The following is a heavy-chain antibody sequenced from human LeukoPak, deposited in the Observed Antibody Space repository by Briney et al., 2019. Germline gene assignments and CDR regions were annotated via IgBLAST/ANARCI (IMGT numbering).Heavy chain of an antibody. Sequence: SETLSLTCAVYGGSFSGYYWSWIRQPPGEGLEWIGEINHSGSTNYNPSLKSRVTISVDTSKNQFSLKLSSVTAADTAVYYCARDLRAWFGSRWGQGTLVTVSS. CDR1: GGSFSGYY. J-gene: IGHJ4*02. D-gene: IGHD3-10*01. CDR3: ARDLRAWFGSR. CDR2: INHSGST. V-gene: IGHV4-34*01.